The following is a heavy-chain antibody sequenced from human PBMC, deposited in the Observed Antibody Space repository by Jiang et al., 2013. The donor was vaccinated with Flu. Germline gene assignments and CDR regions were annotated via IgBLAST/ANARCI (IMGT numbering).Heavy chain of an antibody. CDR2: IYSGGST. CDR1: GFTVSSNY. J-gene: IGHJ6*02. V-gene: IGHV3-53*01. Sequence: SCAASGFTVSSNYMSWVRQAPGKGLEWVSVIYSGGSTYYADSVKGRFTISRDNSKNTLYLQMNSLRAEDTAVYYCARDGSSSWYEIGYYYYGMDVWGQGTTVTVSS. D-gene: IGHD6-13*01. CDR3: ARDGSSSWYEIGYYYYGMDV.